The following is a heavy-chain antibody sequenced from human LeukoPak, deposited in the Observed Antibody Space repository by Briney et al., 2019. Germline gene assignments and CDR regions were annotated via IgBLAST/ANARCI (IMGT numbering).Heavy chain of an antibody. CDR2: ISSSSSYI. Sequence: GGSLRLSCAASGFTFSSYSMNWVRQAPGKGLEWVSSISSSSSYIYSADSVKGRFTISRDNAKNSLYLQMNSLRAEDTAVYYCARDGYGENSFDYWGRGTLVTVSS. D-gene: IGHD4-17*01. J-gene: IGHJ4*02. V-gene: IGHV3-21*01. CDR3: ARDGYGENSFDY. CDR1: GFTFSSYS.